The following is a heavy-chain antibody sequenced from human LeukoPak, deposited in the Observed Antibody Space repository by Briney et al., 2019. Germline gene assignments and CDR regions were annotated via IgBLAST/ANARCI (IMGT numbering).Heavy chain of an antibody. CDR3: AGHLRWFDY. J-gene: IGHJ4*02. Sequence: GSLRLSCAASGFTFSSYWMSWVRQAPGKGLEWIGEINHSGSTNYNPSLKSRVTISVDTSENQFSLKLSSVTAADTAVYYCAGHLRWFDYWGQGTLVTVSS. V-gene: IGHV4-34*08. CDR1: GFTFSSYW. CDR2: INHSGST. D-gene: IGHD4-23*01.